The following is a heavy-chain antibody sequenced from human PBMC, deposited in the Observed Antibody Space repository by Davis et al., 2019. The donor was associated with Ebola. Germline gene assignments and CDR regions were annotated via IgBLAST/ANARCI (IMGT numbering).Heavy chain of an antibody. Sequence: MPSEILSLTCAVYGGSLSGNYWSWIRQPPGKGLEWIGEINHSGSTNYNPSLKSRVTISVDTSKNQFSLKPSSVTAADTAVYYCARGPAVPAVMWYFHHWGQGTLVTVSS. V-gene: IGHV4-34*01. CDR3: ARGPAVPAVMWYFHH. D-gene: IGHD2-2*01. CDR2: INHSGST. J-gene: IGHJ1*01. CDR1: GGSLSGNY.